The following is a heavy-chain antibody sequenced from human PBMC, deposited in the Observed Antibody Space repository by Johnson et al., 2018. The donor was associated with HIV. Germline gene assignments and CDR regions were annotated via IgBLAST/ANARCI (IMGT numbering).Heavy chain of an antibody. D-gene: IGHD6-13*01. Sequence: QVQLVESGGGVVQPGRSLRLSCAASGFTFSSHAMHWVRQAPGTGLEWVTFISNDGSNKYYADSVRGRFTISRDNSKNKLYLQMNSLRAEDTTVYYCAREGEGYSSSWYDAFDIWGQGTMVTVSS. CDR1: GFTFSSHA. CDR2: ISNDGSNK. CDR3: AREGEGYSSSWYDAFDI. V-gene: IGHV3-30*04. J-gene: IGHJ3*02.